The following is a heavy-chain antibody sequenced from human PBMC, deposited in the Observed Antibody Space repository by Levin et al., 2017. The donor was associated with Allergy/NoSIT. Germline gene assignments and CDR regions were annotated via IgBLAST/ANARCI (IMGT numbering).Heavy chain of an antibody. CDR2: IYYSGST. J-gene: IGHJ5*02. D-gene: IGHD3-3*01. Sequence: SETLSLTCTVSGGSISSGDYYWSWIRQPPGKGLEWIGYIYYSGSTYYNPSLKSRVTISVDTSKNQFSLKLSSVTAADTAVYYCARRGTDFGSGKGRFDPWGQGTLVTVSS. CDR3: ARRGTDFGSGKGRFDP. CDR1: GGSISSGDYY. V-gene: IGHV4-30-4*01.